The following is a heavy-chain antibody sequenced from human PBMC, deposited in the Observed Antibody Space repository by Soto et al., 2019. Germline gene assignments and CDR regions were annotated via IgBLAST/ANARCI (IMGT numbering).Heavy chain of an antibody. Sequence: SETLSLTCTVSGGSISSYYWSWIRQPPGKGLEWIGYIYYSGSTNYNPSLKSRVTISVDTSKNQFSLKLSSVTAADTAVYYCARVSITMTTWFDPWGQGTLVTVSS. D-gene: IGHD3-3*01. CDR3: ARVSITMTTWFDP. V-gene: IGHV4-59*01. CDR1: GGSISSYY. J-gene: IGHJ5*02. CDR2: IYYSGST.